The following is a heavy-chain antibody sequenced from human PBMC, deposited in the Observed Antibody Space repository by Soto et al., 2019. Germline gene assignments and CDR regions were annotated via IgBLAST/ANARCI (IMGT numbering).Heavy chain of an antibody. J-gene: IGHJ2*01. D-gene: IGHD1-26*01. Sequence: SGESLKISCKGSGYSFTSYWIGWVRQMPGKGLEWMGIIYPGDSDTRYSPSFQGQVTISADKSISTAYLQWSSLKASDTAMYYCARDFSGSYLGWYFDLWGRGTLVTVSS. CDR1: GYSFTSYW. CDR2: IYPGDSDT. V-gene: IGHV5-51*01. CDR3: ARDFSGSYLGWYFDL.